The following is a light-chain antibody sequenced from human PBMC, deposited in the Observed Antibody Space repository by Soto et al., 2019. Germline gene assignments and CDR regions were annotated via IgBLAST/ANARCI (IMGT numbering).Light chain of an antibody. CDR2: EVF. Sequence: QSALTQPASVSGSPGQSITISCTGTISDIGAFNYVSWYQQHPGKAPKLMIYEVFKRPSEIPARFSASKSGNTASLIVSGLQPEDEAEYFCSSFADGFNVVFGGGTKLTVL. J-gene: IGLJ2*01. CDR1: ISDIGAFNY. V-gene: IGLV2-8*01. CDR3: SSFADGFNVV.